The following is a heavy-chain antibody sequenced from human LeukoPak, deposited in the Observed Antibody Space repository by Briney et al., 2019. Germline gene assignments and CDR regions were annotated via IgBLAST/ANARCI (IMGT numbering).Heavy chain of an antibody. CDR1: GGTFSSYA. CDR3: ARGPLRDHIVVVTAKYYFDY. Sequence: SVKVSCKASGGTFSSYAISWVRQAPGQGLEWMGRIIPTLGIANYAQKFQGRVTITADKSTSTAYMELSSLRSEDTAVYYCARGPLRDHIVVVTAKYYFDYWGQGTLVTVSS. CDR2: IIPTLGIA. D-gene: IGHD2-21*02. V-gene: IGHV1-69*04. J-gene: IGHJ4*02.